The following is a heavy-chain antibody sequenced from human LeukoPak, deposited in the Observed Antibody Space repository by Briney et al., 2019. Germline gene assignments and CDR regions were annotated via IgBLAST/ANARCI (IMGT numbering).Heavy chain of an antibody. J-gene: IGHJ4*02. Sequence: PSQTLSLTCTVSGGSISTYSWNWIRQPAGKGLEWIGRIFASGTTKYNPSLKSRVTMSVETSKNQFSLSLRSVTAADTAVYYCARGALLWFGAKMEYYFDYWGQGTPLTVSS. CDR3: ARGALLWFGAKMEYYFDY. V-gene: IGHV4-4*07. CDR2: IFASGTT. CDR1: GGSISTYS. D-gene: IGHD3-10*01.